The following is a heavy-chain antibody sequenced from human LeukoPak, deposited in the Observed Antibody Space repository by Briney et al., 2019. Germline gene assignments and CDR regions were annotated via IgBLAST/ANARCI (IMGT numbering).Heavy chain of an antibody. CDR3: ARVRAAGIFDY. D-gene: IGHD6-13*01. J-gene: IGHJ4*02. CDR1: GYTFTSYG. V-gene: IGHV1-18*01. Sequence: ASVKVSCKASGYTFTSYGISWVRQAPGQGLEWMGWISAYNGNTNYAQKFQGRVTMTRDTSISTAYMELSRLRSDDTAVYYCARVRAAGIFDYWGQGTLVTVSS. CDR2: ISAYNGNT.